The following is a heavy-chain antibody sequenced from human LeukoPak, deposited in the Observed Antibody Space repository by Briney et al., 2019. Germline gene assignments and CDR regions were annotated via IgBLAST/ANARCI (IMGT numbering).Heavy chain of an antibody. D-gene: IGHD2-21*02. CDR3: ARGSDLPFDS. J-gene: IGHJ4*02. Sequence: SETLSLTCTVSGGSINSGGYYWCWIRQHPGKGPEWIGYKYYGGSTYYNPSLKSRVTISVDMSKNQFSLKLTSVTAADTAVYYCARGSDLPFDSWGQGTLVTVSS. CDR1: GGSINSGGYY. CDR2: KYYGGST. V-gene: IGHV4-31*03.